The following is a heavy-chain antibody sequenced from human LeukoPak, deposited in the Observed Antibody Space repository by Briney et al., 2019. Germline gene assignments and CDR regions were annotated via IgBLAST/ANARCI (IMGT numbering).Heavy chain of an antibody. J-gene: IGHJ6*02. V-gene: IGHV1-18*01. D-gene: IGHD2-2*01. CDR1: GYTFTSYG. CDR3: ATSGIGPAAGYYYYGMDV. CDR2: ISAYNGNT. Sequence: RASVKVSCKASGYTFTSYGISWVRQAPGQGLEWMGWISAYNGNTNYAQKLQGRVTMATDASTSTASMELRSLRSDDTAVYYCATSGIGPAAGYYYYGMDVWGQGTTVTVSS.